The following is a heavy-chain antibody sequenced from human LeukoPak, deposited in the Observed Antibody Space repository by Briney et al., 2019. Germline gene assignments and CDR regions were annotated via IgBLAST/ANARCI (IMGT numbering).Heavy chain of an antibody. V-gene: IGHV3-23*01. D-gene: IGHD3-16*01. J-gene: IGHJ4*02. CDR3: AKASWVSSADAVL. Sequence: QSGGYLGLSCAASGFTFSSYARSWVRQAPARGLEWVSSLRGDGETFYADSVKGRFTLSRDESRNTVYLQMNNLRVEDTAEYFCAKASWVSSADAVLWGQGTLVTVSS. CDR2: LRGDGET. CDR1: GFTFSSYA.